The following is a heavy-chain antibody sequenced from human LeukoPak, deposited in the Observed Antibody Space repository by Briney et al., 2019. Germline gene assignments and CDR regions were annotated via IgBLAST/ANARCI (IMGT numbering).Heavy chain of an antibody. CDR3: ARHMGYSISWYRFDY. J-gene: IGHJ4*02. D-gene: IGHD6-13*01. V-gene: IGHV3-11*03. CDR2: ISSSSGFT. CDR1: GFTFTDYY. Sequence: PGGSLRLSCAGSGFTFTDYYMSWIRPAPGKGLEWVSYISSSSGFTNYADSVRGRFTISRDNAKNSLFLQMNSLRAEDTAVYYCARHMGYSISWYRFDYWGQGTLVTVSS.